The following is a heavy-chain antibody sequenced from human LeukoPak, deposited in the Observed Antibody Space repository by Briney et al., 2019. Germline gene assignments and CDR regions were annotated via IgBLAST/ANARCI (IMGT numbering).Heavy chain of an antibody. CDR2: ISCDGSNK. CDR3: ARVYDSSGYYPLRSDY. V-gene: IGHV3-30-3*01. D-gene: IGHD3-22*01. CDR1: GFTFSSYA. Sequence: RSLRLSCAASGFTFSSYAMHWVRQAPGKGLEWVAVISCDGSNKYYADSVKGRSTISRDNSKNTLYLQMNSLRAEDTAVYYCARVYDSSGYYPLRSDYWGQGTLVTVS. J-gene: IGHJ4*02.